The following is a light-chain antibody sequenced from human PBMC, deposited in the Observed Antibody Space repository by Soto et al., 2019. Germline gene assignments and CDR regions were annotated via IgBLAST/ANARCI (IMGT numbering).Light chain of an antibody. CDR1: QTVSSD. J-gene: IGKJ2*01. CDR3: QQNNNWPQYT. Sequence: IVMTQSPATLSVSPGERATLSCRASQTVSSDLAWYQQKPGQAPRLLMYGASTRAAGVPARFSGSGSGTEFTLTISRLESEDFGVYFCQQNNNWPQYTFGQGTKVDIK. CDR2: GAS. V-gene: IGKV3-15*01.